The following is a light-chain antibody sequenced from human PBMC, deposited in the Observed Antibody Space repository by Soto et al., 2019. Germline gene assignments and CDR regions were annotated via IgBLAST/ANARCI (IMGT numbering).Light chain of an antibody. CDR1: QSVSSSY. V-gene: IGKV3-20*01. CDR2: VAS. CDR3: QQYGRSLPIP. Sequence: EMVLTQSPCTLSLSPGARATLSCRARQSVSSSYLAWYQQKPGQAPRLLIFVASRRDTGIPSRFSGSASGKDFTLTISRVEPEDFAVYYCQQYGRSLPIPFGQGTRLEIK. J-gene: IGKJ5*01.